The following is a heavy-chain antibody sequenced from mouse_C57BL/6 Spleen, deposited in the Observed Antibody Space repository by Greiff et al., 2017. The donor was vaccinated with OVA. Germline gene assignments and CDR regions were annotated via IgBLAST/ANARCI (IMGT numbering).Heavy chain of an antibody. J-gene: IGHJ1*03. Sequence: QVQLQQPGSELVKPGASVKLSCKASGYTFTSYWMHWVKQRPGQGLEWIGNINPRNGGTNYNEKFKGKATLPVDKSSSTAYMQLSSLTSEDSAVYDCARGHYLLNFDVWGTGTTVTDSS. D-gene: IGHD1-2*01. CDR3: ARGHYLLNFDV. CDR2: INPRNGGT. V-gene: IGHV1-53*01. CDR1: GYTFTSYW.